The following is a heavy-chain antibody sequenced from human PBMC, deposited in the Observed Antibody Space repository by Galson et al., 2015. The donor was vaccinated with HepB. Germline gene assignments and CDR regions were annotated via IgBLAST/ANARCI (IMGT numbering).Heavy chain of an antibody. CDR1: AFTFSDHY. V-gene: IGHV3-72*01. CDR3: ASLPGRFLPRGY. J-gene: IGHJ4*02. D-gene: IGHD2-2*01. CDR2: IKNKANSDTT. Sequence: SLRLSCAASAFTFSDHYMDWVRQAPGKGLEWVGRIKNKANSDTTEYAASVKGRFTISRDDSKNSLYLQMNSLQTEDTAMYYCASLPGRFLPRGYWGQGTLVTVSS.